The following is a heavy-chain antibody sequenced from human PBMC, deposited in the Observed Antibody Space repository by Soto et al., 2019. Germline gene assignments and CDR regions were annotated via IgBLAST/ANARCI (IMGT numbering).Heavy chain of an antibody. Sequence: HPGGSLRLSCAASGFTFSGSTMHWVRQASGKGLEWVGRIRSKANSYATAYAASVKGRFTISRDDSKNTAYLQMNSLKTEDTAVYYCTRRSSSPHKRDDAFDIWGQGTMVTVSS. V-gene: IGHV3-73*01. D-gene: IGHD6-6*01. CDR1: GFTFSGST. J-gene: IGHJ3*02. CDR3: TRRSSSPHKRDDAFDI. CDR2: IRSKANSYAT.